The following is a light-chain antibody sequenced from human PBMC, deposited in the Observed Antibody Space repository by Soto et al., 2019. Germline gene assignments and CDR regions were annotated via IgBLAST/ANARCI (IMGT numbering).Light chain of an antibody. V-gene: IGLV2-14*01. J-gene: IGLJ2*01. CDR2: EVS. CDR3: SSYSSANTVI. CDR1: SSDIGGYIY. Sequence: QSVLTQPPSVSAAPGQKVTISCSGTSSDIGGYIYVSWYQHHPGKAPRLMIYEVSSRPSGVSNRFSGSKSGNTASLTISGLQAEDEAQYYCSSYSSANTVIFGGGTKLTVL.